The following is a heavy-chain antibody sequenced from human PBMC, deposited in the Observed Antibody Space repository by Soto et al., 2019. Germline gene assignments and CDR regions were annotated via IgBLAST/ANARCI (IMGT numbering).Heavy chain of an antibody. V-gene: IGHV4-4*02. CDR3: ESVLRGCFDP. CDR2: ISHSGIT. J-gene: IGHJ5*02. D-gene: IGHD6-6*01. CDR1: GGSITSANW. Sequence: PSETLSLTCAVSGGSITSANWWTWVRQPPGGGLEWIGEISHSGITNYKASLKSRVTMSVDKTKNDVSLKLTSVTAADKAVYYCESVLRGCFDPWGQGTPVTVSS.